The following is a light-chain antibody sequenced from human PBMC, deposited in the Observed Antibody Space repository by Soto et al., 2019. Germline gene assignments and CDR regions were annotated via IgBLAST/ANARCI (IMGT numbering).Light chain of an antibody. CDR3: QQYGSSPIT. CDR1: QSVSSNY. CDR2: VAS. J-gene: IGKJ5*01. V-gene: IGKV3-20*01. Sequence: ELVLTQSPGTLSLSPGERATLSCRASQSVSSNYLAWYQQKPGQAPRVLIYVASSRATGIPDRCSGSGSGTDFTLTISRLEPDDFAVYYCQQYGSSPITFGQGTRLEIK.